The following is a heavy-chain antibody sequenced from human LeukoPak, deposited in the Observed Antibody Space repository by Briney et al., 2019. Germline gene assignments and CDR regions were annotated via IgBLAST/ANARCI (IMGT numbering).Heavy chain of an antibody. D-gene: IGHD3-10*01. Sequence: GGSLRLSCAASGFTFVIYWMSWVRQAPGKGLEWVANIKQDGSEKYYVDSVKGRFTISKDNAKNSLYLQMNSLRGEDTAVYYCASDLDSAHSYGLDVWGQGTTVTVSS. J-gene: IGHJ6*02. CDR1: GFTFVIYW. CDR2: IKQDGSEK. V-gene: IGHV3-7*04. CDR3: ASDLDSAHSYGLDV.